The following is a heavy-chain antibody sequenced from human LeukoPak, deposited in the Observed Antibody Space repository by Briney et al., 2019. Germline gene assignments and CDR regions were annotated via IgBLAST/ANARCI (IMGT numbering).Heavy chain of an antibody. Sequence: AGGSLRVSCAASGFIFRNDGIHWVRQAPGKGLEWVAGISYDGANKYYADSVKGRFTISRDNAKNSVFLEMNNLRREDTAKYFCAKVRGPILGYYDFWGQGTLLIVSS. V-gene: IGHV3-30*18. CDR2: ISYDGANK. J-gene: IGHJ4*02. CDR1: GFIFRNDG. CDR3: AKVRGPILGYYDF. D-gene: IGHD1-26*01.